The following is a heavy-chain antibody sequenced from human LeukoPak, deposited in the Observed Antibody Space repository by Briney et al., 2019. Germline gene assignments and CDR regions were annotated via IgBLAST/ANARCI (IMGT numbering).Heavy chain of an antibody. CDR3: ARGSEMVRGARHYNWFDP. CDR1: GGSITQTNY. Sequence: PSGTLSLTCDVSGGSITQTNYWPWVRQPPGKGLEWIGEVNLQGSTNYNPSLMRRVAISVDTSKNQFSLHLSSLSAADTAVYYCARGSEMVRGARHYNWFDPWGQGTLVTVSA. D-gene: IGHD3-10*01. J-gene: IGHJ5*02. V-gene: IGHV4-4*02. CDR2: VNLQGST.